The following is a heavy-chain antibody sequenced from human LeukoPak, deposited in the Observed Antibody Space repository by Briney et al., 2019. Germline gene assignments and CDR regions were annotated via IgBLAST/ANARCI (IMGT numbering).Heavy chain of an antibody. D-gene: IGHD2-21*02. CDR2: INHSGST. CDR1: GGSFSGYY. V-gene: IGHV4-34*01. Sequence: ETLSLTCAVYGGSFSGYYWSWIRQPPGKGLEWIGEINHSGSTYYNPSLKSRVTISVDRSKNQFSLKLSSVTAADTAVYYCARASWEVVTAEDAFDIWGQGTMVTVSS. CDR3: ARASWEVVTAEDAFDI. J-gene: IGHJ3*02.